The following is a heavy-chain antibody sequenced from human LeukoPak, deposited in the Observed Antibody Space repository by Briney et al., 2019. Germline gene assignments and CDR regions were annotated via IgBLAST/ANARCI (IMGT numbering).Heavy chain of an antibody. CDR2: ISSSGSTI. CDR3: ARDPSRGYTYGYEDY. V-gene: IGHV3-11*04. J-gene: IGHJ4*02. D-gene: IGHD5-18*01. CDR1: GFTFSDYY. Sequence: GGSLRVSCAASGFTFSDYYMSWISQAPGKGVEWVSYISSSGSTIYYADSVKGRFTISRDNAKNSPYLQMNSLRAEDTAVYYCARDPSRGYTYGYEDYWGQGTLVTVSS.